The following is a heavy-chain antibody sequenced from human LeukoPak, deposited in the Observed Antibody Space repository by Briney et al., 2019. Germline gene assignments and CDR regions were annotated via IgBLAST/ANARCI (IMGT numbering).Heavy chain of an antibody. CDR1: GGSISSSSYY. V-gene: IGHV4-39*01. Sequence: SETLSLTCTVSGGSISSSSYYWGWIRQPPGKGLEWIGTFYSSGSTYYNPSLKSRVTISIDTSKNQFSLKLSSVTAADTAVYYCARHQTLGIVYFDSWGQGTLVTVSS. CDR2: FYSSGST. CDR3: ARHQTLGIVYFDS. D-gene: IGHD7-27*01. J-gene: IGHJ4*02.